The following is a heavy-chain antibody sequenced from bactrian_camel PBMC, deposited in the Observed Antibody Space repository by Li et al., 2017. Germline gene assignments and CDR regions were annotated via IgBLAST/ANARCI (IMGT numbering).Heavy chain of an antibody. D-gene: IGHD1*01. CDR3: AASGSLSWGNLQYWLLREVTYTY. Sequence: VQLVESGGGLVQAGGSLRLSCGSSSGHTGRMYCMAWFRLAPGKEREGVVALASDGSTWYADSVKGRFTISKDTAKNTLYLQMNRLEPEDTAMYFCAASGSLSWGNLQYWLLREVTYTYWGQGTQVTVS. CDR2: LASDGST. V-gene: IGHV3S57*01. J-gene: IGHJ4*01. CDR1: GHTGRMYC.